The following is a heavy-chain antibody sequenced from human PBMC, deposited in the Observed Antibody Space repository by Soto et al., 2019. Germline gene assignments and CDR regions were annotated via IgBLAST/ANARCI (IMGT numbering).Heavy chain of an antibody. CDR3: ARGYYDSSPGPGFDI. V-gene: IGHV1-69*01. Sequence: QVQLVQSGAEVKKPGSSVKVSCKASGGTFSSYAISWVRQAPGQGLEWMGGIIPIFGTANYAQKFQGRVTITADESKCTAYIELSSLRSEDTAVYYCARGYYDSSPGPGFDIWGPGTMVSVSS. D-gene: IGHD3-22*01. J-gene: IGHJ3*02. CDR1: GGTFSSYA. CDR2: IIPIFGTA.